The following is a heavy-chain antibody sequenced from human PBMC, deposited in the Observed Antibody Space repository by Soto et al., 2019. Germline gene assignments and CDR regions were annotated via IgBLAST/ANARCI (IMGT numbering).Heavy chain of an antibody. V-gene: IGHV3-53*01. CDR3: VRDRGGSYWLDP. Sequence: PGGSLRLSCAASGFSFSTYLMSWVRQAPGKGLEWVSILYSGGTTYYADSVKGRFTFSRDNAANTVFLQMNNLRVEDTAVYYCVRDRGGSYWLDPWGQGTLVTVSS. CDR1: GFSFSTYL. J-gene: IGHJ5*02. D-gene: IGHD1-26*01. CDR2: LYSGGTT.